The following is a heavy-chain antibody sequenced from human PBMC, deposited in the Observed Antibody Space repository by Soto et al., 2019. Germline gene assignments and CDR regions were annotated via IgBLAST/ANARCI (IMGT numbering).Heavy chain of an antibody. J-gene: IGHJ6*02. CDR1: GGSISSGGYS. Sequence: SETLSLTCAVSGGSISSGGYSWSWIRQPPGKGLEWIGYIYHSGSTYYNPSLKSRVTMSVDTSKSQFSLKLSSVTAADTAVYYCARQGCISTICYAPYYYSGMDVWGQGTTVTVSS. CDR2: IYHSGST. D-gene: IGHD2-2*01. CDR3: ARQGCISTICYAPYYYSGMDV. V-gene: IGHV4-30-2*05.